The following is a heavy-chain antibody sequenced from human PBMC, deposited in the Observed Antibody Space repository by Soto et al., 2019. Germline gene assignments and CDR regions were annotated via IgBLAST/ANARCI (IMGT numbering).Heavy chain of an antibody. CDR3: ARHDRKLDGLDV. CDR2: ISAYNGNT. CDR1: GYTFTSSG. J-gene: IGHJ4*02. V-gene: IGHV1-18*01. D-gene: IGHD1-1*01. Sequence: QVQLVQSGAEVKKPGASVKVSCQASGYTFTSSGISWVRQAPGQGREWAGWISAYNGNTNYAQKLQGSVTMATDTSPSTAYMELRCLTSDDTAVYYCARHDRKLDGLDVWGQGTLVTVSS.